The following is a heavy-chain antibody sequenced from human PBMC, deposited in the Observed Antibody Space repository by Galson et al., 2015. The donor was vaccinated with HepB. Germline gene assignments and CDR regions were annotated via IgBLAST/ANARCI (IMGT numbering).Heavy chain of an antibody. CDR1: GYTFTSYY. CDR2: INPSGGST. V-gene: IGHV1-46*01. D-gene: IGHD2-2*02. Sequence: SVKASCKASGYTFTSYYMHWVRQAPGQGLEWMGIINPSGGSTSYAQKFQGRVTMTRDTSTSTVYMELSSLRSEDTAVYYCARLPRPLEVVVPAAILWGQGTLVTVSS. CDR3: ARLPRPLEVVVPAAIL. J-gene: IGHJ4*02.